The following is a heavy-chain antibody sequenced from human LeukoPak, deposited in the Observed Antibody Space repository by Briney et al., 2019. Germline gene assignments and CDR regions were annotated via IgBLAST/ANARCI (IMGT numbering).Heavy chain of an antibody. CDR3: AREYSGSYYRFLGY. Sequence: ASVKVSCKASGYTFTSYGISWVRQAPGQGLEWMGWISAYNGNTNYARKLQGRVTMTTDTSTSTAYMELRSLRSDDTAVYYCAREYSGSYYRFLGYWGQGTLVTVSS. J-gene: IGHJ4*02. V-gene: IGHV1-18*01. CDR1: GYTFTSYG. CDR2: ISAYNGNT. D-gene: IGHD1-26*01.